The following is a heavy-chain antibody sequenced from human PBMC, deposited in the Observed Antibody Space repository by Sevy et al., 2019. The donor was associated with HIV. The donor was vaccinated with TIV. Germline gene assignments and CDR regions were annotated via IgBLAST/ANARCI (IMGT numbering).Heavy chain of an antibody. CDR3: AHGTFARFES. CDR1: GFTFSANW. Sequence: GGSLRLSCAASGFTFSANWMNWVRQAPGKGLEWVANIKGDGSDKQYVDSVEGRFTISRDNAKNLLYLQMNSLRVEDTAVDYCAHGTFARFESWGQGTLVTVSS. J-gene: IGHJ4*02. CDR2: IKGDGSDK. D-gene: IGHD3-16*01. V-gene: IGHV3-7*01.